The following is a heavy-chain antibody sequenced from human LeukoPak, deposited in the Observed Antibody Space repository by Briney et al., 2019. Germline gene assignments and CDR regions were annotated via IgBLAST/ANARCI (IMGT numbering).Heavy chain of an antibody. CDR1: GGSFSGYY. Sequence: SETLSLTCAVYGGSFSGYYWSWIRQPPGKGLEWIGEINHSGSTNYNPSLKSRVTISVDTSKNQFSLKLSSVTAADTAVYYCARDRVGPGGGNFDYWGQGTLVTVSS. V-gene: IGHV4-34*01. CDR3: ARDRVGPGGGNFDY. CDR2: INHSGST. D-gene: IGHD1-26*01. J-gene: IGHJ4*02.